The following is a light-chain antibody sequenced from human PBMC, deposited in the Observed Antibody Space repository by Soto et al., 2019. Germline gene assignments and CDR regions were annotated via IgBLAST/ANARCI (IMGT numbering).Light chain of an antibody. V-gene: IGLV2-8*01. J-gene: IGLJ1*01. CDR2: EVS. Sequence: QSVLTQPPSASGSFVQSVTISCTGTSSDVGGYNYVSWYQQHPGKAPKLMIYEVSERPSGVPDRFSGSKSGNTASLTVSGLQADDEADYYCSSYSGTNYHYVFGTGPKVTVL. CDR1: SSDVGGYNY. CDR3: SSYSGTNYHYV.